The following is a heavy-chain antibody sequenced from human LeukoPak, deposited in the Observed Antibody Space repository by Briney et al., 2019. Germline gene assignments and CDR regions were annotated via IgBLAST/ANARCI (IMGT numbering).Heavy chain of an antibody. CDR3: PTDLYYYGSGSTHKEDAFDI. Sequence: ASLKLSFTASGVIFSICAAQSVRHARGQRLGRIVGIAVGSGDTNYPQNLQDKVTINRDLSTSTVYMDLSIVRSEDTAVFTCPTDLYYYGSGSTHKEDAFDIWGQGTMVSVSS. CDR1: GVIFSICA. CDR2: IAVGSGDT. J-gene: IGHJ3*02. V-gene: IGHV1-58*01. D-gene: IGHD3-10*01.